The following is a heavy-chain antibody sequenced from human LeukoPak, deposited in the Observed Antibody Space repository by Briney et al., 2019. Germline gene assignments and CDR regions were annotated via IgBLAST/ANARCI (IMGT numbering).Heavy chain of an antibody. D-gene: IGHD2-2*01. CDR3: ARGQAPAARGYNWFDP. CDR2: INARGDT. CDR1: GWSFNDYY. V-gene: IGHV4-34*01. J-gene: IGHJ5*02. Sequence: SETLSLTCAVYGWSFNDYYWNWIRQPPGKGLEWIGEINARGDTSYNPSLKSRVTISVDTSKKQFSLRLTSTIAADTALYYCARGQAPAARGYNWFDPWGQGTLVTVSS.